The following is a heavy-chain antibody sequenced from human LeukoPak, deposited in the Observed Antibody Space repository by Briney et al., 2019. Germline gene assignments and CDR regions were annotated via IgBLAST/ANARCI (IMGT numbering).Heavy chain of an antibody. V-gene: IGHV4-34*01. CDR2: INHSGST. D-gene: IGHD6-6*01. J-gene: IGHJ4*02. CDR1: GGSFSGYY. CDR3: ASRIAARPFDY. Sequence: PSETLSLTCAVYGGSFSGYYWSWIRQPPGKGLEWIGEINHSGSTNYNPSLKSRVTISVHTSKNQFSLKLSSVTAADTAVYYCASRIAARPFDYWGQGTLVTVSS.